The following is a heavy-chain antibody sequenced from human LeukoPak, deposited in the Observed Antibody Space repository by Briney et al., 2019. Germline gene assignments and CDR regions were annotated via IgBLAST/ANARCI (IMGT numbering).Heavy chain of an antibody. Sequence: ASVKVSCKASGYTFTGYYMHWVRQAPGQGLEWMGWINPNSGGTNYAQKFQGRVTMTRDTSISTAYMELSRLRSDDTAVYYCAREGGQLRYFDWFGTESLDYWGQGTLVTVSS. CDR2: INPNSGGT. V-gene: IGHV1-2*02. CDR3: AREGGQLRYFDWFGTESLDY. D-gene: IGHD3-9*01. CDR1: GYTFTGYY. J-gene: IGHJ4*02.